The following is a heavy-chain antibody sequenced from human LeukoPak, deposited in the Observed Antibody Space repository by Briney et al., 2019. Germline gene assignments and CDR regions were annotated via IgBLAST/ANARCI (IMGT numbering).Heavy chain of an antibody. Sequence: GGSLRLSCAASGFTVSSNYMSWVRQAPGKGLEWVSVIYSGGSTYYADSVKGRFTISRDNSKNTLYLQMNSLRAEDTAVYYCAKDRGIAVAGGTYYYWGQGPLVTVSS. CDR2: IYSGGST. V-gene: IGHV3-53*05. J-gene: IGHJ4*02. D-gene: IGHD6-19*01. CDR1: GFTVSSNY. CDR3: AKDRGIAVAGGTYYY.